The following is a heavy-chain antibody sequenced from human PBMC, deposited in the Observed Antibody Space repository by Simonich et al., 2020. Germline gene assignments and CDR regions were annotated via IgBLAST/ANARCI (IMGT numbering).Heavy chain of an antibody. D-gene: IGHD6-13*01. V-gene: IGHV4-38-2*01. Sequence: QVQLQESGPGLVKPSETLSLTCAVSGHSISSGYYWGWIQPPPEKGLEWIGSNYHSGSDYSNPSLNGRVTISADTSKNQSSRKLSAVPAADTAVYYCARVGYSNYYFYVMDVWGQGTTVTVSS. CDR2: NYHSGSD. CDR3: ARVGYSNYYFYVMDV. CDR1: GHSISSGYY. J-gene: IGHJ6*02.